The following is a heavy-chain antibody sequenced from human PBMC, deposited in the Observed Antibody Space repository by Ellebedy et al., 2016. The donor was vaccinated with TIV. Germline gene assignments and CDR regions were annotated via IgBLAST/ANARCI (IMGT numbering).Heavy chain of an antibody. CDR2: VKQDGSEK. CDR3: AKARGSSVIDYNYFGMDV. Sequence: GGSLRLXCAASGFTLSNYWMNWVRQAPGKGVEWVANVKQDGSEKNYVDSVKGRFTISRDNAKNSLYLQMNSLRAEDTAVYYCAKARGSSVIDYNYFGMDVWGQGTTVTVSS. J-gene: IGHJ6*02. V-gene: IGHV3-7*03. D-gene: IGHD2-21*01. CDR1: GFTLSNYW.